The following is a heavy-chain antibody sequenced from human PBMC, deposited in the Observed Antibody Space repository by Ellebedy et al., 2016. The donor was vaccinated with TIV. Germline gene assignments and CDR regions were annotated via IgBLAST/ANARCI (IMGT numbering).Heavy chain of an antibody. CDR1: GYTFTSYG. CDR3: ARSSPELDCSGGSWLHLNCYYYYYGMDV. Sequence: AASVKVSCKASGYTFTSYGISWVRQAPGQGLEWMGWISAYNGNTNYAQKLQGRVTMTTDTSTSTAYMELRSLRSDDTAVYYCARSSPELDCSGGSWLHLNCYYYYYGMDVWGQGTTVTVSS. CDR2: ISAYNGNT. V-gene: IGHV1-18*01. D-gene: IGHD2-15*01. J-gene: IGHJ6*02.